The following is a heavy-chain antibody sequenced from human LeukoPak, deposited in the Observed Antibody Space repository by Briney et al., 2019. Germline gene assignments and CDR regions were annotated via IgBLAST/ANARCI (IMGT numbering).Heavy chain of an antibody. Sequence: GASVKVSCKASGYTFTSYDINWVRQATGQGLEWMGWMNPNSGNTGYAQKFQGRVTITRNTSISTAYMELSSLRSEDTAVYYCASYTHSSKARGPISYMDVWGKGTTVTVSS. J-gene: IGHJ6*03. CDR3: ASYTHSSKARGPISYMDV. V-gene: IGHV1-8*03. CDR1: GYTFTSYD. CDR2: MNPNSGNT. D-gene: IGHD6-13*01.